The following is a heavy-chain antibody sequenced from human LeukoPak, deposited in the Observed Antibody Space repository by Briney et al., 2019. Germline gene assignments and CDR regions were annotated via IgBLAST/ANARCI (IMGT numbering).Heavy chain of an antibody. D-gene: IGHD1-26*01. Sequence: GGSLRLSCAASGFTFDDYAMHWVRQAPGKGLEWVSGISWNSGSIGYADSVKGRFTISRDNAKNSLYLQMNSLRAEDTALYYCAKAIKWELLGSFDYWGQGTLVTVSS. J-gene: IGHJ4*02. CDR2: ISWNSGSI. V-gene: IGHV3-9*01. CDR1: GFTFDDYA. CDR3: AKAIKWELLGSFDY.